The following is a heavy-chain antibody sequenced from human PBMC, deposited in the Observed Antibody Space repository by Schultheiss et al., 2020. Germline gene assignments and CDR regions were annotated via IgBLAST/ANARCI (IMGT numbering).Heavy chain of an antibody. CDR3: ARVGIAVAGFDY. J-gene: IGHJ4*02. CDR2: LSGSGGST. CDR1: GFTFSSYA. Sequence: GESLKISCAASGFTFSSYAMSWVPQAPGKGLEWVSALSGSGGSTYYADSVKGRFTISRDNSKNTLYLQMNSLRAEDTAVYYCARVGIAVAGFDYWGQGTLGTVSA. D-gene: IGHD6-19*01. V-gene: IGHV3-23*01.